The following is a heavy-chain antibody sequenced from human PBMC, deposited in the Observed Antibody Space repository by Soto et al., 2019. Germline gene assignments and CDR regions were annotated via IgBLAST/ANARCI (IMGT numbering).Heavy chain of an antibody. D-gene: IGHD3-22*01. V-gene: IGHV1-18*04. Sequence: QVQLLQSGAEVKEPGASVKVSGKASGYTFHNYAISWVRQAPGQGLEWRGWYNPSIVYGQSAKNFQGRVSMTTDTSTNTAYMELKSLRSDDTATYYCARNSSDSYGWLDPWGQGTLVTVSS. CDR2: YNPSIVYG. CDR1: GYTFHNYA. J-gene: IGHJ5*02. CDR3: ARNSSDSYGWLDP.